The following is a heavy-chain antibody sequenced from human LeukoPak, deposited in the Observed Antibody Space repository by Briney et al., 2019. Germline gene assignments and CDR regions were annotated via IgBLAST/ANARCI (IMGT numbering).Heavy chain of an antibody. CDR3: ARGRYCSGGSCYQEFDC. V-gene: IGHV1-18*01. D-gene: IGHD2-15*01. Sequence: ASVKVSCKASGYTFTSYGISWVRQAPGQGLEWMGWISAYNGNTNYAQKLQGRVTMTTDTSTSTAYMELRSLRSDDTAVYYCARGRYCSGGSCYQEFDCWGQGTLVTVSS. CDR2: ISAYNGNT. CDR1: GYTFTSYG. J-gene: IGHJ4*02.